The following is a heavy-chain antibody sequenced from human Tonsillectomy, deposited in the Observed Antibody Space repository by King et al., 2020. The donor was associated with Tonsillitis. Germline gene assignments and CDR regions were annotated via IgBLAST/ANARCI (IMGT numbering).Heavy chain of an antibody. J-gene: IGHJ4*02. CDR1: GFSLSNARIG. CDR2: IFSIDEK. Sequence: TLKESGPVLVKPTETLPLPCTVSGFSLSNARIGVSWIRQPPGEALEWLAHIFSIDEKSYSTSLKSRHTISKDTSKSQGVLTMTNMDPVDTATYYCARMEFWGGYFEYFDFWGQGTLVTVSS. CDR3: ARMEFWGGYFEYFDF. D-gene: IGHD3-3*01. V-gene: IGHV2-26*01.